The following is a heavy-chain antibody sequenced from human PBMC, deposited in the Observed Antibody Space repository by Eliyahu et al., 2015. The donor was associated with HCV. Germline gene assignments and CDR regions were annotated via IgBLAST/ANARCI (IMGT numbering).Heavy chain of an antibody. V-gene: IGHV2-5*02. Sequence: QITLKESGPTLVKPTQTLTLTCTFSGFSLSTSGVGVGWIRQPPGKALEWLALIYWDDDKRYSPSLKSRLTITKDTSKNQVVLTMTNMDPVDTATYYCAHRPLGYCSGGSCYSGYFQHWGQGTLVTVSS. J-gene: IGHJ1*01. CDR3: AHRPLGYCSGGSCYSGYFQH. CDR1: GFSLSTSGVG. CDR2: IYWDDDK. D-gene: IGHD2-15*01.